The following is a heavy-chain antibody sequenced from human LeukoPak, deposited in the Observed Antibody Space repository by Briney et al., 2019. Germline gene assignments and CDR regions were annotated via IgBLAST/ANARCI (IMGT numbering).Heavy chain of an antibody. CDR1: GFTFSSYS. D-gene: IGHD2-2*01. CDR3: ARGSCSSTSCYLDDYFDY. V-gene: IGHV3-21*01. Sequence: PGRSLRLSCAASGFTFSSYSMNWVRQAPGKGLEWVSSISSSSSYIYYADSVKGRFTISRDNAKNSLYLQMNSLRAEDTAVYYCARGSCSSTSCYLDDYFDYWGQGTLVTVSS. CDR2: ISSSSSYI. J-gene: IGHJ4*02.